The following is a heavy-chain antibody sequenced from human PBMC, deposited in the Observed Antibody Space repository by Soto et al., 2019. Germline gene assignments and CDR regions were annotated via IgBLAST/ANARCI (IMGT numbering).Heavy chain of an antibody. V-gene: IGHV3-30*04. CDR2: ISSNGRNK. D-gene: IGHD1-26*01. Sequence: GGSLRLSCAASGFTFSNFHIHWVRQAPGKGLEWVAIISSNGRNKYYADSVKGRFTISRDNSNNTLSLHMNSLRADDTALYYCARPVGATISYYDCWGQGTLVTVSS. CDR1: GFTFSNFH. J-gene: IGHJ4*02. CDR3: ARPVGATISYYDC.